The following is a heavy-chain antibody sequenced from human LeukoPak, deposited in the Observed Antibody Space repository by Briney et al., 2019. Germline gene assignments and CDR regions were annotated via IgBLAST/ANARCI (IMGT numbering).Heavy chain of an antibody. Sequence: SETLSLTCTVSGGSISSHYWSWIRQPPGKGLEWIGYIYYSGSTNYNPSLKSRVTISVDTSKNPFSLKLSSVTAADTAVYYCARGAAAAGIYYYYYYMDVWGKGTTVTVSS. V-gene: IGHV4-59*11. J-gene: IGHJ6*03. CDR2: IYYSGST. CDR3: ARGAAAAGIYYYYYYMDV. D-gene: IGHD6-13*01. CDR1: GGSISSHY.